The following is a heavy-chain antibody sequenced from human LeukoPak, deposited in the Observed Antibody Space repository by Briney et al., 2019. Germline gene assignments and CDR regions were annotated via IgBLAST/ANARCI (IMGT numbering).Heavy chain of an antibody. D-gene: IGHD3-3*01. Sequence: PSETLSLTCAVYGGSFSGYYWSWIRQPPGKGLEWIGEINHSGSTNYNPSLKSRVTISVDTSKNQFSLKLSSVTAADTAVYYCARGVDFWSGYLDYWGQGTLVTVSS. CDR2: INHSGST. V-gene: IGHV4-34*01. CDR3: ARGVDFWSGYLDY. CDR1: GGSFSGYY. J-gene: IGHJ4*02.